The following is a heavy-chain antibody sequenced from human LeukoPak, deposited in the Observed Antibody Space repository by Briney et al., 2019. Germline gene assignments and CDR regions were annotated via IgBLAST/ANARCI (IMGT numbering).Heavy chain of an antibody. Sequence: PGGSLRLSCAASGFTFSSYSMNWVRQAPGKGLEWVSGISWNSGSIGYADSVKGRFTISRDNAKNSLYLQMNSLRAEDTALYYCAKDSVAIFGVITVFDYWGQGTLVTVSS. J-gene: IGHJ4*02. CDR2: ISWNSGSI. CDR3: AKDSVAIFGVITVFDY. V-gene: IGHV3-9*01. CDR1: GFTFSSYS. D-gene: IGHD3-3*01.